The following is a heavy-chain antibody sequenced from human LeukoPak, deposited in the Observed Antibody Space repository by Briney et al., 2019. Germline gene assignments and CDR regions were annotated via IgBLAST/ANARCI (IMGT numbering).Heavy chain of an antibody. CDR1: GYSFTSYW. J-gene: IGHJ6*02. V-gene: IGHV5-51*01. Sequence: GESLKISCKGSGYSFTSYWIGWVRQMPGKGLEWMGIIYPGDSDTRYSPSFQGQVTISADKSISTAYLQWSSVKASDTAMYYCARVRSSRHYYYGMDVWGQGTTVTVSS. CDR2: IYPGDSDT. D-gene: IGHD6-13*01. CDR3: ARVRSSRHYYYGMDV.